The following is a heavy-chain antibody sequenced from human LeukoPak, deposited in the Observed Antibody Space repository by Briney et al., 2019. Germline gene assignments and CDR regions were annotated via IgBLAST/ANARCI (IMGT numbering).Heavy chain of an antibody. CDR3: ARAGWYTLDN. D-gene: IGHD2-15*01. Sequence: SETLSLTCAVYGGSFSGYYWSWIRQPPGKGLGWIGEINHSGSTNYNPSLKSRVTISVDNSKNQFSLKMSSMTAADTAVYYCARAGWYTLDNWGQGTLVTVPS. J-gene: IGHJ4*02. CDR2: INHSGST. CDR1: GGSFSGYY. V-gene: IGHV4-34*01.